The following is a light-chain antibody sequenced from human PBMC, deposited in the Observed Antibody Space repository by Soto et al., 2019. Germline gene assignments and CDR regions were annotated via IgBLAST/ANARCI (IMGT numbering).Light chain of an antibody. J-gene: IGLJ1*01. Sequence: SYELCQPPSVSVAPGQTARISCGGANFETKRVHWYQQRPGQAPILVVYDNNDRPSGIPERFTGSNSGNTATLTISRVEAGDEADYYCQVWESVRAHPYVFGRSPKVAV. CDR3: QVWESVRAHPYV. V-gene: IGLV3-21*02. CDR2: DNN. CDR1: NFETKR.